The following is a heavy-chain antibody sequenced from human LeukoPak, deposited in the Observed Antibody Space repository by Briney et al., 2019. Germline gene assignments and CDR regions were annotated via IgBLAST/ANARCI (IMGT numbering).Heavy chain of an antibody. CDR2: IYYSGST. V-gene: IGHV4-59*01. CDR1: GGSISSYY. Sequence: PSETLSLTCTVSGGSISSYYWSWIRQPPGKGLEWIGYIYYSGSTNYNPSLKSRVTISVDASKNQFSLKLSSVTAADTAVYYCARSYNWNHGVGYWGQGTLVTVSS. D-gene: IGHD1-14*01. J-gene: IGHJ4*02. CDR3: ARSYNWNHGVGY.